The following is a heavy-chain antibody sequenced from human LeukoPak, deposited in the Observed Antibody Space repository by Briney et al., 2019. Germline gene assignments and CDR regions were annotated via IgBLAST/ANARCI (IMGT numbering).Heavy chain of an antibody. D-gene: IGHD3-22*01. J-gene: IGHJ4*02. Sequence: GGSLRLSCAASGFTFSSYSMNWVRQAPGKGLEWVANIKQDGSEKYYVDSVKGRFTISRDNAKNSLYLQMNSLRAEDTAVYYCARLRTEEGDYYDSSGYNPPNYFDYWGQGTLVTVSS. CDR1: GFTFSSYS. CDR3: ARLRTEEGDYYDSSGYNPPNYFDY. CDR2: IKQDGSEK. V-gene: IGHV3-7*01.